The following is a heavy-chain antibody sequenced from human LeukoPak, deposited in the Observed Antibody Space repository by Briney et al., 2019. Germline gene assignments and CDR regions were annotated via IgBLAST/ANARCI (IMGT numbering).Heavy chain of an antibody. CDR1: GFTFSSYG. D-gene: IGHD1-14*01. J-gene: IGHJ4*02. Sequence: GGSLRLSCAASGFTFSSYGMSWVRQAPGKGLESVSAINSNGGSTYYADSVKGRFTISRDNSKNTLYMQMNSLRAEDTAVYYCARDLNTRNDYWGQGTLVTVSS. CDR3: ARDLNTRNDY. V-gene: IGHV3-23*01. CDR2: INSNGGST.